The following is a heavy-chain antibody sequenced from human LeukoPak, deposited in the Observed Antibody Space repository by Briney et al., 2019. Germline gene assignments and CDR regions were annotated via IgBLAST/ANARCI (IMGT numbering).Heavy chain of an antibody. D-gene: IGHD1-26*01. V-gene: IGHV4-4*07. CDR2: IYTSGST. CDR3: ARARWELLLFDY. CDR1: AGSISSYY. Sequence: PSETLSLTCTVAAGSISSYYWSWIRQPAGQGLEWIGPIYTSGSTNYNPSLKSRVTMSVDTSKNQFSLKLSSVTAADTAVYYCARARWELLLFDYWGQGTLVTVSS. J-gene: IGHJ4*02.